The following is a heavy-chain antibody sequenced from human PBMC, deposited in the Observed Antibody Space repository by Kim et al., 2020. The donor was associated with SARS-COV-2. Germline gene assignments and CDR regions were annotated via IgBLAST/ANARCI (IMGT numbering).Heavy chain of an antibody. V-gene: IGHV3-21*01. J-gene: IGHJ4*02. CDR1: GFTFSSYS. D-gene: IGHD3-10*01. CDR3: ARDLNFYGSGCCYY. CDR2: ISSSSSYI. Sequence: GGSLRLSCAVSGFTFSSYSMNWVRQAPGKGLEWVSSISSSSSYIYYADSVKGRFTISRDNAKNSLYLQMNSLRAEDTAVYYCARDLNFYGSGCCYYWGQGTLVTVSS.